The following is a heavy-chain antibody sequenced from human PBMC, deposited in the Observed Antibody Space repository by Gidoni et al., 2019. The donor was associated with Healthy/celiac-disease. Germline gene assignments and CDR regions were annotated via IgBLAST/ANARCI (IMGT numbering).Heavy chain of an antibody. J-gene: IGHJ5*02. CDR1: GFSLSTSGAR. Sequence: QITSKESGPTLVKLTQTLPLTCPFSGFSLSTSGARVGWIRQPPGKALEWLELIDWNDDKRYSPSLKNRLTITKDTSKNQVVLTMTNMDPVDKATYYCAHTRDYDFWSGYGMYNWFDPWGQGTLVTVSS. D-gene: IGHD3-3*01. V-gene: IGHV2-5*01. CDR2: IDWNDDK. CDR3: AHTRDYDFWSGYGMYNWFDP.